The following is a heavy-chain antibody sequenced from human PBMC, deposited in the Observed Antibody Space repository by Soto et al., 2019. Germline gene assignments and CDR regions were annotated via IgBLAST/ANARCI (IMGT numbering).Heavy chain of an antibody. CDR3: ARGRYDVLTGYYPWSYHYYMDV. Sequence: PSETLSLTCTVSGDSISTYYWSWVRQPPGKGPEWIGYIYYTGSTNYNSSLKSRVTISVDTSKNQFSLKLSSVTAADTAMYYCARGRYDVLTGYYPWSYHYYMDVWGKGTTVTVSS. V-gene: IGHV4-59*01. CDR2: IYYTGST. D-gene: IGHD3-9*01. J-gene: IGHJ6*03. CDR1: GDSISTYY.